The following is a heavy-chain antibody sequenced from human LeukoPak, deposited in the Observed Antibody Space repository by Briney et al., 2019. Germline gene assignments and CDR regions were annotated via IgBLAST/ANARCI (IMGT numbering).Heavy chain of an antibody. CDR3: ARVRGRYYDSSGYSNYFDY. CDR1: GYTFTGYY. Sequence: ASVKVSCKASGYTFTGYYMHWVRQAPGQGLEWMGWINPNSGGTNYAQKFQGRVTMTRDTSISTAYMELSRLRSDDTAVYYCARVRGRYYDSSGYSNYFDYWGQGTLVTVSS. CDR2: INPNSGGT. D-gene: IGHD3-22*01. V-gene: IGHV1-2*02. J-gene: IGHJ4*02.